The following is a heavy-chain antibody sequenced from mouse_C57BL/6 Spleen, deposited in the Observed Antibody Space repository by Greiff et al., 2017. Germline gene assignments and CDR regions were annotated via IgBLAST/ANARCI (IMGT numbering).Heavy chain of an antibody. CDR3: AREGAYGYDGGAYYAMDY. V-gene: IGHV1-80*01. CDR1: GYAFSSSW. CDR2: IYPGDGDT. J-gene: IGHJ4*01. Sequence: VQGVVFGAELVKPGASVKISCKASGYAFSSSWMNWVKQRPGKGLEWIGQIYPGDGDTNYNGKFKGKATLTADKSSSTAYMQLSSLTAEDSAVYVCAREGAYGYDGGAYYAMDYWGQGTSVTVSS. D-gene: IGHD2-2*01.